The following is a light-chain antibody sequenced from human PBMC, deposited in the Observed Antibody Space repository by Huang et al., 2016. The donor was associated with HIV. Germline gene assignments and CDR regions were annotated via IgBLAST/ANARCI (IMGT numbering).Light chain of an antibody. J-gene: IGKJ1*01. V-gene: IGKV1-5*01. CDR3: QQYNSYPWT. CDR2: DAS. Sequence: DIQMTQSPSTLSASVGDRVTITCRASQSISTWLALYQQKAGKAPKLLTFDASSLESGVPSTFSGSASGTEFTLTISSLQPDNFATYYCQQYNSYPWTFGQGTKVEIK. CDR1: QSISTW.